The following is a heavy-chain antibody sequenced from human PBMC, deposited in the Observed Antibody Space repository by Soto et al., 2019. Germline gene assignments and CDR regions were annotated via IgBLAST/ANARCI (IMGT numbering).Heavy chain of an antibody. V-gene: IGHV1-69*12. Sequence: QVLLVQSGAEVKKPGSSVKVSCKASGGTFNSYAFIWVRQAPGQGLEWMGGIIPIFGTPNYAQKFQGRVTITADESTSTAYMELSGLRSEDTAVYYCASRSENGYNYDFDYWGQGTLVTVSS. CDR1: GGTFNSYA. J-gene: IGHJ4*02. CDR2: IIPIFGTP. CDR3: ASRSENGYNYDFDY. D-gene: IGHD5-12*01.